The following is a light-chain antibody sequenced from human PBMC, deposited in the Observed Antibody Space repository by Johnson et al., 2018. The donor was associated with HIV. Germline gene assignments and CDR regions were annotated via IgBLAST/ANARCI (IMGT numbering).Light chain of an antibody. CDR1: SSNIGNNY. CDR2: ENN. CDR3: GTWDLSLSAGYV. J-gene: IGLJ1*01. Sequence: QSVLTQPPSVSAAPGQKVTISCSGSSSNIGNNYVSWYQQLPGTAPKPLIYENNKRPSGIPDRFSGSKSGTSATLAITGLQTGDEADYYCGTWDLSLSAGYVFGTGTKVTVL. V-gene: IGLV1-51*02.